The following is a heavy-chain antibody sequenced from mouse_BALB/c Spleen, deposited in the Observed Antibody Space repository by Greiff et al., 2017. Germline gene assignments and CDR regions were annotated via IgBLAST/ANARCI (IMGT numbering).Heavy chain of an antibody. CDR1: GFAFSSYD. CDR2: ISSGGGST. CDR3: ARLYDYDGVFAY. V-gene: IGHV5-12-1*01. J-gene: IGHJ3*01. Sequence: EVMLVESGGGLVKPGGSLKLSCAASGFAFSSYDMSWVRQTPEKRLEWVAYISSGGGSTYYPDTVKGRFTISRDNAKNTLYLQMSSLKSEDTAMYYCARLYDYDGVFAYWGQGTLVTVSA. D-gene: IGHD2-4*01.